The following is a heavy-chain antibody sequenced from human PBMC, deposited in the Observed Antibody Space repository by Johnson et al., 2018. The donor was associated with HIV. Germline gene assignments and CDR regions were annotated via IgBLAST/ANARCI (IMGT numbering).Heavy chain of an antibody. J-gene: IGHJ3*02. D-gene: IGHD3-3*01. CDR2: ISYDGRNK. CDR1: GFTFSSYA. Sequence: QVQLVESGGGVVQPGRSLRLSCAASGFTFSSYAMHWVRQAPGKGLEWVAVISYDGRNKYYADSVKGRFTISRDNSKNPLYLQMNSLRAEDTAVYYCARDRAYYDFWSGYPENYDAFDIWGPGTLVTVSS. CDR3: ARDRAYYDFWSGYPENYDAFDI. V-gene: IGHV3-30-3*01.